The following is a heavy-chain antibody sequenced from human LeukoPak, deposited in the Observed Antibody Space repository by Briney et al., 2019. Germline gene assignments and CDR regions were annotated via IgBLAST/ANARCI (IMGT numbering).Heavy chain of an antibody. D-gene: IGHD6-19*01. CDR2: IYSGGST. V-gene: IGHV3-66*04. J-gene: IGHJ4*02. Sequence: GGSLRLSCAASGFTVSSNYMSWVRKAPGKGLERVSVIYSGGSTYYADSVKGRFTISRDNSKNTLYLQMNSLRAEDTAVYYCARQYSSGWYYFDYWGQGTLVTVSS. CDR3: ARQYSSGWYYFDY. CDR1: GFTVSSNY.